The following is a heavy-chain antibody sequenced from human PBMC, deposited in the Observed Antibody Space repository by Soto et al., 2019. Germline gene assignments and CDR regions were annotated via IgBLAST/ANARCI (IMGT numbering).Heavy chain of an antibody. CDR3: ARVRLRYSDWGPMAV. CDR1: GGSISSSSYY. V-gene: IGHV4-39*01. Sequence: SETLSLTCTVSGGSISSSSYYWGWIRQPPGKGLEWIGSIYYSGSTYYNPSLKSRVTISVDTSKNQFSLKLSSVTAADTAVYYCARVRLRYSDWGPMAVWGQGTT. D-gene: IGHD3-9*01. J-gene: IGHJ6*02. CDR2: IYYSGST.